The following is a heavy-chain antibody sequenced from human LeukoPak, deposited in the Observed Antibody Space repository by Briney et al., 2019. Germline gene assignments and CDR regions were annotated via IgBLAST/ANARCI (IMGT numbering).Heavy chain of an antibody. V-gene: IGHV1-8*01. CDR3: ARTRGLRSYSSSWYY. Sequence: ASVKVSCKASGGTFSSYDINWVRQATGQGLEWMGWMNPNSGNTGYAQKFQGRVTMTRNTSISTAYMELSSLRSEDTAVYYCARTRGLRSYSSSWYYWGQGTLVTVSS. J-gene: IGHJ4*02. D-gene: IGHD6-13*01. CDR1: GGTFSSYD. CDR2: MNPNSGNT.